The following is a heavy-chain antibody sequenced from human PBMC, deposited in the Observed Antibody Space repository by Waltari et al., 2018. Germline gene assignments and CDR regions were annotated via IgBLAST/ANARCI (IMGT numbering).Heavy chain of an antibody. D-gene: IGHD6-6*01. V-gene: IGHV1-69*13. J-gene: IGHJ4*02. CDR1: GGTFSSYA. Sequence: QVQLVQSGAEVKKPGSSVKVSCKASGGTFSSYAISWVRQAPGQGLEWMGGIIPIFGTANHAQKCQGRVTITADESTSTAYMELSSLRSEDTAVYYCARDLYSYEYSSSSADYWGQGTLVTVSS. CDR3: ARDLYSYEYSSSSADY. CDR2: IIPIFGTA.